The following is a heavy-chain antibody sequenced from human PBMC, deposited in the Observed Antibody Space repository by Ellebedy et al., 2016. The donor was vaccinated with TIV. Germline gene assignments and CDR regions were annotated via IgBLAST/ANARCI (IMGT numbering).Heavy chain of an antibody. D-gene: IGHD3-3*01. V-gene: IGHV3-21*01. CDR1: GFTFSDHY. Sequence: GGSLRLSCAASGFTFSDHYMDWARQAPGKGLEWVSSISTSSSYIYYADSVKGRFTISRDNAKNSLYLQMNSLRAEDTAVYYCARSEGYDFWSGYYTLDYYGMDVWGQGTTVTVSS. CDR3: ARSEGYDFWSGYYTLDYYGMDV. J-gene: IGHJ6*02. CDR2: ISTSSSYI.